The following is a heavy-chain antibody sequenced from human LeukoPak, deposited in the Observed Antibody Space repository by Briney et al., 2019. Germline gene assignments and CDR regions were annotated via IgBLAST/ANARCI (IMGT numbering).Heavy chain of an antibody. J-gene: IGHJ4*02. V-gene: IGHV4-59*01. CDR3: TRGAGWLIDY. Sequence: SETPSLTCTVSDDSISDYYRGWIRQPPGKGLEWIGYFHNSGTSTYNPSLKSRVTISADTSKNQFSLKLNSLTTVDTAVYYCTRGAGWLIDYWGQGILVTVSS. D-gene: IGHD3-16*01. CDR1: DDSISDYY. CDR2: FHNSGTS.